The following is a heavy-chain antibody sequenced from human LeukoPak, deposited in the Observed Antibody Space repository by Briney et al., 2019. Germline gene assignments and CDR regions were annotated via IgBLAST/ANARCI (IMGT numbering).Heavy chain of an antibody. CDR1: GFTFSDYY. CDR3: ASGPFYGSGSYYY. V-gene: IGHV3-11*01. CDR2: ISSSGSTI. Sequence: PGGSLRLSCAASGFTFSDYYMSWIRQAPGKGLEWVSYISSSGSTIYYADSVKGRFTISRDNAENSLYLQMNSLRAEDTAVYYCASGPFYGSGSYYYWGQGTLVTVSS. D-gene: IGHD3-10*01. J-gene: IGHJ4*02.